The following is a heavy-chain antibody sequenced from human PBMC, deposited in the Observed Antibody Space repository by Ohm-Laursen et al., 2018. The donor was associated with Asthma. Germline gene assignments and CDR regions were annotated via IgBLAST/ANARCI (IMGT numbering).Heavy chain of an antibody. CDR3: ARGGKALLVLAFDY. J-gene: IGHJ4*02. CDR2: IYHSVST. CDR1: GGSISSGGYY. Sequence: SQTLSLTCTVSGGSISSGGYYWSWIRQPPGKGLEWIGYIYHSVSTYYSPSLKSRVTISVDTSKNQFSLKLSSVTAADTAVYYCARGGKALLVLAFDYWGQGTLVTVSS. D-gene: IGHD6-13*01. V-gene: IGHV4-30-4*01.